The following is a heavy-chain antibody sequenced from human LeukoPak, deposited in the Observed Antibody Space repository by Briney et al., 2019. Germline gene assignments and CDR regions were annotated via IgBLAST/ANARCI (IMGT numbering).Heavy chain of an antibody. CDR1: GDSVTSSY. CDR3: ARLVCFVEGCYNH. D-gene: IGHD2-15*01. V-gene: IGHV4-59*08. CDR2: VSSDGTT. Sequence: PSETLSLTCSVSGDSVTSSYWNWIRQPPGKGLEWIGYVSSDGTTNYTPSLRSRLIMSVDTAKNDISLILTSVTASDTAIYYCARLVCFVEGCYNHWGRGTLVTVSS. J-gene: IGHJ4*02.